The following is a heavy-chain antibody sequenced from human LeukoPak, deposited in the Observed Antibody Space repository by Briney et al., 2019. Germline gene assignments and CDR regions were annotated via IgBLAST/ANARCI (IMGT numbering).Heavy chain of an antibody. V-gene: IGHV3-21*04. CDR1: GFTFSSY. Sequence: GGSLRLSCAASGFTFSSYMNWVRQAPGKGLEWVSSISSTSSYIYYADSVKGRFTISRDNAKNSLYLQLNSLRAEDTAVYYCARDESGDSYGLYWGQGTLVTVSS. CDR2: ISSTSSYI. J-gene: IGHJ4*02. D-gene: IGHD5-18*01. CDR3: ARDESGDSYGLY.